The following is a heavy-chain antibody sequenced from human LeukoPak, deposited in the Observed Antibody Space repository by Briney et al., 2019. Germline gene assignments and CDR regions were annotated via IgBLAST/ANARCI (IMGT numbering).Heavy chain of an antibody. V-gene: IGHV3-48*01. CDR1: GFTFSSYS. CDR2: ISSSSTTI. J-gene: IGHJ4*02. CDR3: AKGDKPVIAMVKFDY. D-gene: IGHD5-18*01. Sequence: GGSLRLSCAASGFTFSSYSMMWVRQAPGKGLEWVSYISSSSTTIHYADSVKGRFTISRDNAKNSVYLQMNSLRAEDTAVYYCAKGDKPVIAMVKFDYWGQGTLVTVSS.